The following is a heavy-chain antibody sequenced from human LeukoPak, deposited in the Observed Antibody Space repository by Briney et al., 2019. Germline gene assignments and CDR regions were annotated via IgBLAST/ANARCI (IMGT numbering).Heavy chain of an antibody. CDR2: IYYSGTT. J-gene: IGHJ6*03. V-gene: IGHV4-39*07. D-gene: IGHD3-16*01. Sequence: PSETLSLTCTVSGDSISSSSYYWGWIRQPPGKGLEWLGTIYYSGTTYYNPSLKSRVTISVDTSKNQFSLKLSSVTAADTAVYYCARETSQKGAHYMDVWGKGTTVTISS. CDR3: ARETSQKGAHYMDV. CDR1: GDSISSSSYY.